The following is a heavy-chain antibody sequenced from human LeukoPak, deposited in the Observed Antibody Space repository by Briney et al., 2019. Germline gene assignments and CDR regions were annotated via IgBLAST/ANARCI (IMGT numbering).Heavy chain of an antibody. D-gene: IGHD6-6*01. CDR2: IDPSDSYT. Sequence: GEFLRISCKGSGYSFTSYWISWVRQMPGKGLEWMGRIDPSDSYTNYSPSFQGHVTISADKSISTAYLQWSSLKASDTAMYYCAIAYRYSSSSFDYWGQGTLVTVSS. CDR1: GYSFTSYW. V-gene: IGHV5-10-1*01. CDR3: AIAYRYSSSSFDY. J-gene: IGHJ4*02.